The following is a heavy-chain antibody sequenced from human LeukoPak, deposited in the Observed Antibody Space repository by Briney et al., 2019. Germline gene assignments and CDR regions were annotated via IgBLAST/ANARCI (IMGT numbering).Heavy chain of an antibody. D-gene: IGHD6-19*01. CDR3: ARLLSSGPLGYYYYGMDV. CDR2: IYPGDSDT. J-gene: IGHJ6*02. CDR1: GYSFTSYW. Sequence: RGESLKISCKGSGYSFTSYWIGWVRQMPGKGLEWMGIIYPGDSDTRYSPSFQGQVTISADKSISTAYLQWSSLKASDTAMYHCARLLSSGPLGYYYYGMDVWGQGTTVTVSS. V-gene: IGHV5-51*01.